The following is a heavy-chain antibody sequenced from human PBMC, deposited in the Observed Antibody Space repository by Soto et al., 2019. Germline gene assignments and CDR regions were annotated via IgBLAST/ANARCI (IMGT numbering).Heavy chain of an antibody. D-gene: IGHD6-13*01. CDR3: GRQYDSSSWYRYYYMDV. Sequence: QLQLQESGPGLVKPSETLSLTCTVSGVSISSSSYYWGWIRQPPGKGLVWIGSIYYSGRTYYNPSLKSRVTVSVDTSKDQFSLKLSSVTAADTAVYYCGRQYDSSSWYRYYYMDVWGKGTTVTVSS. CDR2: IYYSGRT. V-gene: IGHV4-39*01. CDR1: GVSISSSSYY. J-gene: IGHJ6*03.